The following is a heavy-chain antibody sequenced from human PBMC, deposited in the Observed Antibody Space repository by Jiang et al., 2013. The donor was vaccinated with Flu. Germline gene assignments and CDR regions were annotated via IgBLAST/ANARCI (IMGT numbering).Heavy chain of an antibody. CDR1: GGSFSGYY. D-gene: IGHD2-21*02. J-gene: IGHJ4*02. CDR3: ARDPPCGGDCSPPAYFDY. CDR2: INHSGST. Sequence: SGLVKPSETLSLTCAVYGGSFSGYYWSWIRQPPGKGLEWIGEINHSGSTNYNPSLKSRITISVDTSKNQFSLNLSSVTAADTAVYYCARDPPCGGDCSPPAYFDYWGQGTLVTVSS. V-gene: IGHV4-34*01.